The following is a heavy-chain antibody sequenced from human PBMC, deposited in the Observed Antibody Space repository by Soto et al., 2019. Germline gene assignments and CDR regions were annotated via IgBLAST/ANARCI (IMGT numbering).Heavy chain of an antibody. CDR1: GLTFSRHA. CDR2: ISESSSNT. V-gene: IGHV3-23*01. J-gene: IGHJ5*01. Sequence: EVQLLESGGGLVQPGGSLRLSCAASGLTFSRHAMAWVRQAPGKGLEWLSSISESSSNTYYADSVKGRFTISKDNSKNMLYLLMNSLRDEDTAVYYCAKKPNGFDSWGQGTLVTVSS. CDR3: AKKPNGFDS.